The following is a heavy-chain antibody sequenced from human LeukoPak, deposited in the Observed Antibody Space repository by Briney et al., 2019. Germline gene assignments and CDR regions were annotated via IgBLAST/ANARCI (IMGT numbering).Heavy chain of an antibody. CDR3: ASQGVVTPLEAFDI. J-gene: IGHJ3*02. CDR1: GFTFGDYA. D-gene: IGHD4-23*01. V-gene: IGHV3-9*03. Sequence: GGSLRLSCAASGFTFGDYAMHWVRQAPGKGLAWVSGISWNSGSIGYADSVKGRFTISRENAKNSLYPQMNSLRAEDMALYYCASQGVVTPLEAFDIWGQGTMVTVSS. CDR2: ISWNSGSI.